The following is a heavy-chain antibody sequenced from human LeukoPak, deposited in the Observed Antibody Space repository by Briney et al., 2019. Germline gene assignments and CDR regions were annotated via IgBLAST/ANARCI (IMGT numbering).Heavy chain of an antibody. CDR3: ARGGIGDSSGYLAY. CDR1: GFTFSSYA. J-gene: IGHJ4*02. D-gene: IGHD3-22*01. Sequence: PGGSLRLSCAAYGFTFSSYAMHWVRQAPGKGLEWVAVISYDGSNKYYADSVKGRFTISRDNSKNTLYLQMNSLRAEDTAVYYCARGGIGDSSGYLAYWGQGTLVTVSS. CDR2: ISYDGSNK. V-gene: IGHV3-30-3*01.